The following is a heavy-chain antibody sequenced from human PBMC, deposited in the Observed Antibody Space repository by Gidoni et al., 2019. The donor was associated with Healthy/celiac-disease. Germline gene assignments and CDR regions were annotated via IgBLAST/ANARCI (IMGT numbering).Heavy chain of an antibody. J-gene: IGHJ4*02. CDR1: GFTFSSYG. CDR2: IWYDGSNK. V-gene: IGHV3-33*01. Sequence: QVQLVESGGGVVQPGRSLRLSCAASGFTFSSYGMHWVRQAPGKGLEWVAVIWYDGSNKYYADSVKGRFTISRDNSKNTLYLQMNSLRAEDTAVYYCARADGGGSSISYWGQGTLVTVSS. CDR3: ARADGGGSSISY. D-gene: IGHD1-26*01.